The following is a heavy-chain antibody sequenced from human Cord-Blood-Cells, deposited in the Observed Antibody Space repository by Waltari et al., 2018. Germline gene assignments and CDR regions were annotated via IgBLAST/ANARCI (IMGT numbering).Heavy chain of an antibody. CDR2: INHSGST. J-gene: IGHJ4*02. CDR3: ARGQLGRPGY. Sequence: QVQLQQWGAGLLKPSETLSLTCAGYGGSFSGYYWSWIRQPPGKGLEWIGEINHSGSTNYNPSLKSRVTISVDTSKNQFSLKLSSVTAADTAVYYCARGQLGRPGYWGQGTLVTVSS. V-gene: IGHV4-34*01. CDR1: GGSFSGYY. D-gene: IGHD1-1*01.